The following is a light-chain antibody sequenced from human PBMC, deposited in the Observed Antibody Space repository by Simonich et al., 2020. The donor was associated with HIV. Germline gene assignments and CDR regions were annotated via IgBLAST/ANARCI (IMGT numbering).Light chain of an antibody. CDR1: SSNIGNRY. CDR3: GTWDSSLSAVV. V-gene: IGLV1-51*01. Sequence: HSVLTQPPSVSAAPGQKVTISCSGSSSNIGNRYVSWYQQLPQTAPKLLIYEHNKRPAGIPDRCSGSKSGTSATLGITGLQTGDEAEYYCGTWDSSLSAVVFGGGTKLTVL. CDR2: EHN. J-gene: IGLJ2*01.